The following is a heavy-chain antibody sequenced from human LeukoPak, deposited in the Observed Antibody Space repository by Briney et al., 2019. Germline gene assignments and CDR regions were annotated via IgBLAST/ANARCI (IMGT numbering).Heavy chain of an antibody. Sequence: GGSLRLSCAASGFTVSSYGMTWVRLAPGKGLEWVSDFSATDGSAQYAESVKGRFTISRDNSKNSLYLQMNSLRDEDTAVYYCAKARIAAAGTGAFDVSGQGTMVTVSS. V-gene: IGHV3-23*01. CDR2: FSATDGSA. CDR3: AKARIAAAGTGAFDV. J-gene: IGHJ3*01. D-gene: IGHD6-13*01. CDR1: GFTVSSYG.